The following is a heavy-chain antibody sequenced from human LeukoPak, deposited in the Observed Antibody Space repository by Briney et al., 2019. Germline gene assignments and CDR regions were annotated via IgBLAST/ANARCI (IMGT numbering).Heavy chain of an antibody. V-gene: IGHV4-59*01. CDR1: GGSISTYS. CDR3: AGSGYSSGYLFDY. Sequence: SETLSLTCTVSGGSISTYSWSWIRLPPGKGLEWIGFIYYSGNTNYNPSLKSRVTISVDTSKNQFSLKLSSVTAADTAMYYCAGSGYSSGYLFDYWGQGTLVTVSS. J-gene: IGHJ4*02. D-gene: IGHD5-18*01. CDR2: IYYSGNT.